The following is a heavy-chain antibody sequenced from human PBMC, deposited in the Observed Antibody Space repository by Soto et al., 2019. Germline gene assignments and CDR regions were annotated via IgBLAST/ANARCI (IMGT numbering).Heavy chain of an antibody. J-gene: IGHJ5*02. D-gene: IGHD3-9*01. CDR1: GFTFSSSA. CDR3: AKLRYFDWLLPPNNGFDP. V-gene: IGHV3-23*01. CDR2: ISGSGGST. Sequence: GGSLRLSCAASGFTFSSSAMSWVRQAPGKGLEWVSAISGSGGSTYYADSVKGRFTISRDNSKNTLYLQMNSLRAEDTAVYYCAKLRYFDWLLPPNNGFDPWGQGTLVTVSS.